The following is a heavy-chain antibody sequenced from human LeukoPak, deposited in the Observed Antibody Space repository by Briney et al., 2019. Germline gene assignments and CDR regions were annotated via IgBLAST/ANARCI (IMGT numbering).Heavy chain of an antibody. CDR2: MNSDGSST. CDR1: GFTFSNYY. D-gene: IGHD3-9*01. Sequence: GGSLRLSCAASGFTFSNYYMHWVREATGKGLVWVSRMNSDGSSTSYADSVKGRFTISRDNSKNTLYLQMNSLRAEDTAVYYCARITIFENWFDPWGQGTLVTVSS. J-gene: IGHJ5*02. V-gene: IGHV3-74*01. CDR3: ARITIFENWFDP.